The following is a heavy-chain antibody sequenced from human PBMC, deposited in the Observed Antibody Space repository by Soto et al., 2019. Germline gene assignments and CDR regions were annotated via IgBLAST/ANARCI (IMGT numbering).Heavy chain of an antibody. V-gene: IGHV1-18*01. J-gene: IGHJ4*02. Sequence: ASVKVSCKASGYTFTSYAISWVRQAPGQGLEWMGWISAYNGNTNYAQKLQGRVTMTTDTSTSTAYMELRSLRSDDTAVYYCARAAVYYDSSGYDYWGQGALVTVSS. CDR3: ARAAVYYDSSGYDY. CDR2: ISAYNGNT. D-gene: IGHD3-22*01. CDR1: GYTFTSYA.